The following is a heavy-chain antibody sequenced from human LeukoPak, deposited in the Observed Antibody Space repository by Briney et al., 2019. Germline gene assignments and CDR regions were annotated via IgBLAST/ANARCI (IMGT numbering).Heavy chain of an antibody. D-gene: IGHD3-10*01. V-gene: IGHV1-18*01. CDR2: ISAYNGNT. J-gene: IGHJ5*02. CDR3: ARDQLVRGVISNWFDP. Sequence: ASVKVSCKASGYTFTSYGISWVRQAPGQGLEWMGWISAYNGNTNYAQKLQGRVTKTTDTSTSTAYMELRSLRSDDTAVYYCARDQLVRGVISNWFDPWGQGTLVTVSS. CDR1: GYTFTSYG.